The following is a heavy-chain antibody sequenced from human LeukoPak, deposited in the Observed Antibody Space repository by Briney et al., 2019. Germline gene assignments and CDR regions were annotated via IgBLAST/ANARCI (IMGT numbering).Heavy chain of an antibody. CDR3: ARVGYHGSGSFDY. V-gene: IGHV3-23*01. CDR1: GFTFNSYA. CDR2: IFGSGGSA. D-gene: IGHD3-10*01. J-gene: IGHJ4*02. Sequence: GGSLRLSCAASGFTFNSYAMYWVRQAPGKGLEWVSGIFGSGGSAHYADSVKGRFTISRDNSKNTVYLQMSSLRAEDTAVYYCARVGYHGSGSFDYWGQGTLVTVSS.